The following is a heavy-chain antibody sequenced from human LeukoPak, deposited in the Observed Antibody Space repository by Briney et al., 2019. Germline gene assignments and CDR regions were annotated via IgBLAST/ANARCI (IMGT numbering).Heavy chain of an antibody. CDR1: GGSISSYY. V-gene: IGHV4-59*01. CDR3: ARGIKFLEWLYHMDV. Sequence: AETLSLTCTVSGGSISSYYWSWIRQPPGKGLEWIGYIYYSGSTNYNPSLKSRVTISVDTSKNQFSLKLSSVTAADTAVYYCARGIKFLEWLYHMDVWGKGTTVTVSS. CDR2: IYYSGST. D-gene: IGHD3-3*01. J-gene: IGHJ6*03.